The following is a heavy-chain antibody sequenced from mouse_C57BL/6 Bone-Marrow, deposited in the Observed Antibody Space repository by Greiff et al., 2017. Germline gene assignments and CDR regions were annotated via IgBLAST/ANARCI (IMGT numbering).Heavy chain of an antibody. D-gene: IGHD1-1*01. V-gene: IGHV5-12*01. CDR3: ARRSYVWYFDV. CDR2: ISNGGGST. CDR1: GFTFSDYY. J-gene: IGHJ1*03. Sequence: EVKLVESGGGLVQPGGSLKLSCAASGFTFSDYYMYWVRQTPEKRLEWVAYISNGGGSTYYPDTVKGRFTISSDNAKNTLYLQMSRLKSEDTAMYYCARRSYVWYFDVWGTGTTVTVSS.